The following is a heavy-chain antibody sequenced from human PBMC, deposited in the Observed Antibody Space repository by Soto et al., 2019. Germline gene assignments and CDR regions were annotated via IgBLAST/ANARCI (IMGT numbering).Heavy chain of an antibody. V-gene: IGHV4-31*03. CDR1: GRSISSGGNY. CDR2: IHYSGST. CDR3: ARDLWFEELSGGYYYYGLDV. Sequence: QVQLQESGPGLVKPSQTLSLTCPVSGRSISSGGNYWSWVRQHPGKGLEWIGHIHYSGSTYYSPSLKSRVTISADTSTNQFSLKLNSVTAADTAVYYCARDLWFEELSGGYYYYGLDVWGQGTTVTVSS. D-gene: IGHD3-10*01. J-gene: IGHJ6*02.